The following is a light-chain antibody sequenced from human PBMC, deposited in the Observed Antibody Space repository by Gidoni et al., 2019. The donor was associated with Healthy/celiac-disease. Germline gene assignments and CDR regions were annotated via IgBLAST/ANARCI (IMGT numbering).Light chain of an antibody. CDR2: GAS. J-gene: IGKJ1*01. V-gene: IGKV3-15*01. CDR3: QQYHNWPPWT. Sequence: EIVMTQSPATLSVSPGERATLACRASQRVSSNLAWYQQQPGQAPRLLIYGASTRATGIPARFSGSGSGTEFTLPISSLQSEDFSVFYCQQYHNWPPWTFGQXTKVEIK. CDR1: QRVSSN.